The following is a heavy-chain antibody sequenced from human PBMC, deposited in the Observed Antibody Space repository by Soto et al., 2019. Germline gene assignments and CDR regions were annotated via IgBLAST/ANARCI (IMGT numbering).Heavy chain of an antibody. V-gene: IGHV3-53*01. Sequence: QPGGSLRLSCAASGFSVSSKYMILVRQAPGRWLEWVSVIHSGGSTYYEDSVKCRFTISRDSSKKTVFLQMNSLRAEDTAVYYCATEDSSSSYKMDVWGQWTPDTVSS. J-gene: IGHJ6*02. CDR2: IHSGGST. D-gene: IGHD6-6*01. CDR1: GFSVSSKY. CDR3: ATEDSSSSYKMDV.